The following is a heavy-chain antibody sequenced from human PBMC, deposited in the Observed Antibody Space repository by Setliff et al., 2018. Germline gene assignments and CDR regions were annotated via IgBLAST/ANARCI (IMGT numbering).Heavy chain of an antibody. CDR1: GFTFSSYA. CDR3: ARDRWKVIVNRGDDAFDL. V-gene: IGHV3-7*01. Sequence: PGGSLRLSCAASGFTFSSYAMSWVRQAPGKGLEWVANIKEDGSEKYYVDSVKGRFTISRDNAKNSLDLQMNNLRDEDTAVYYCARDRWKVIVNRGDDAFDLWGQGTMVTVSS. D-gene: IGHD3-22*01. CDR2: IKEDGSEK. J-gene: IGHJ3*01.